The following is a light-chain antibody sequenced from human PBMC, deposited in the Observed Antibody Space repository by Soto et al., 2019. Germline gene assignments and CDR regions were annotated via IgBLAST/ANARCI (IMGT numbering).Light chain of an antibody. Sequence: NFMLTQPHSVSESPGETVTISCTRTSGSIATNYVQWYQQRPGSSPTTMIYEDNQRPSGVPDRFSGSIDSSSNSASLTISGLKSEDGADYYCQSYDNINQGGVFGGGTKLTVL. J-gene: IGLJ3*02. V-gene: IGLV6-57*01. CDR3: QSYDNINQGGV. CDR1: SGSIATNY. CDR2: EDN.